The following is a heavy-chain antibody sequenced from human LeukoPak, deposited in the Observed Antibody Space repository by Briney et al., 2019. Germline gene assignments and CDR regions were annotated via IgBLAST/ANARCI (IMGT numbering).Heavy chain of an antibody. CDR2: INPNSGGT. CDR1: GYTFTGYY. J-gene: IGHJ4*02. V-gene: IGHV1-2*02. Sequence: HEASVKVSCKASGYTFTGYYMHWVRQAPGQGLEWMGWINPNSGGTNYAQKFQGRVTMTRDTSISTAYMELSRLRSDDTAVYYCATSSTGYSSSARFDYWGQGTLVTVSS. D-gene: IGHD6-13*01. CDR3: ATSSTGYSSSARFDY.